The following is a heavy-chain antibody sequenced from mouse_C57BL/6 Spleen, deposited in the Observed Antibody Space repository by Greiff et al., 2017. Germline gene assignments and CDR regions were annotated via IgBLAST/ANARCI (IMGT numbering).Heavy chain of an antibody. CDR1: GYAFTNYL. J-gene: IGHJ2*01. V-gene: IGHV1-54*01. CDR3: ARSGLRTGSFFDY. CDR2: INPGSGGT. Sequence: VQLQESGAELVRPGPSVKVSCKASGYAFTNYLIEWVKQRPGQGLEWIGVINPGSGGTNYNEKFKGKATLTADKSSSTAYMQLSSLTSEDSAVYFCARSGLRTGSFFDYWGQGTTLTVSS. D-gene: IGHD2-4*01.